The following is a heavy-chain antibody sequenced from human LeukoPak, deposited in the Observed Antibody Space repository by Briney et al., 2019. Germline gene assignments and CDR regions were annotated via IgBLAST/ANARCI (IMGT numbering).Heavy chain of an antibody. J-gene: IGHJ3*02. Sequence: SETLSLTCTVSGGSISSYYWSWIRRPPGKGLEWIGYIYYSGSTNYNPSLKSRVTISVDTSKNQFSLKLSSVTAADTAVYYCARDRSSGGGAFDIWGQGTMVTVSS. CDR3: ARDRSSGGGAFDI. D-gene: IGHD6-19*01. V-gene: IGHV4-59*01. CDR1: GGSISSYY. CDR2: IYYSGST.